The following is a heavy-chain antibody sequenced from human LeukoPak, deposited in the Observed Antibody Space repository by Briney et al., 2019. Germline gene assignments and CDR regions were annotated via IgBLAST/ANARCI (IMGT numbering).Heavy chain of an antibody. V-gene: IGHV3-74*01. J-gene: IGHJ4*02. CDR1: GFTFSSYW. CDR2: IDNYGSTT. Sequence: GGSLRLSCAASGFTFSSYWMHWVRQAPGKGLVWVSHIDNYGSTTNYADSVKGRFTISRDNAKNTLYLQMNSLRAEDTAVYYCARDLSGPFDYWGQGTLVTVSS. CDR3: ARDLSGPFDY. D-gene: IGHD2/OR15-2a*01.